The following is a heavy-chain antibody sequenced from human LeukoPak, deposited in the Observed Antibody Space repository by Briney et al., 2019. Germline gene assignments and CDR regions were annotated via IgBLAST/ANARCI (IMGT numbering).Heavy chain of an antibody. D-gene: IGHD3-3*01. CDR2: IYHSGST. CDR3: ARLRGSGYVDY. V-gene: IGHV4-4*02. J-gene: IGHJ4*02. CDR1: GGSISSSNW. Sequence: SETLSLTCAVSGGSISSSNWWSWVRQPPGKGLEWIGEIYHSGSTNYNPSLKSRVTISVDTSKNQFSLKLSSVTAADTAVYYCARLRGSGYVDYWSQGTLVTVSS.